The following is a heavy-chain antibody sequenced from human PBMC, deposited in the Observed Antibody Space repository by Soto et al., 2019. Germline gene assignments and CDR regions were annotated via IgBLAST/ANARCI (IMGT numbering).Heavy chain of an antibody. CDR2: ISYDGSNK. D-gene: IGHD2-21*02. Sequence: GGSLRLSCAASGFTFSSYAMHWVRQAPGKGLEWVAVISYDGSNKYYADSVKGRFTISRDNSKNTLYLQMNSLRAEDTAVYYCASSLGAGDHDAFDIWGQGTVVTVSS. CDR1: GFTFSSYA. CDR3: ASSLGAGDHDAFDI. V-gene: IGHV3-30-3*01. J-gene: IGHJ3*02.